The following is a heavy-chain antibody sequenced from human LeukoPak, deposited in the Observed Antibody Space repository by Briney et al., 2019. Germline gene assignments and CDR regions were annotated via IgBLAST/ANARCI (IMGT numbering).Heavy chain of an antibody. CDR1: GFTFSSYA. Sequence: PGGSLRLSCVASGFTFSSYAMSWVRQAPGKGLEWFSTIGGSGYNTYYADSLKGRFTISRDNSKNTLYLQMNSLRAEDTAGYYCAKMEYGSSIRNDDGIDYWGQGALVTVFS. J-gene: IGHJ4*02. CDR3: AKMEYGSSIRNDDGIDY. CDR2: IGGSGYNT. D-gene: IGHD6-13*01. V-gene: IGHV3-23*01.